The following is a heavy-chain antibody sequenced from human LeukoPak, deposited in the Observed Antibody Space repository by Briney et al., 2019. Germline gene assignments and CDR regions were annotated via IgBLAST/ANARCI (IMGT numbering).Heavy chain of an antibody. CDR2: ISSSSSTI. D-gene: IGHD3-22*01. CDR1: GFTFSSYS. Sequence: GGSLRLSCAASGFTFSSYSMNWVRQAPGKGLEWVSYISSSSSTIYYADSVKGRFTISRDNSKNTLYLQMNSLRAEDTAVYYCAKVPGGFTMMGRFDPWGQGTLVTVSS. V-gene: IGHV3-48*01. CDR3: AKVPGGFTMMGRFDP. J-gene: IGHJ5*02.